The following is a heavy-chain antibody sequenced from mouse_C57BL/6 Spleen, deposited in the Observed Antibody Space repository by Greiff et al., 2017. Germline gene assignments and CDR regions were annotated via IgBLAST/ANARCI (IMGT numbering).Heavy chain of an antibody. CDR2: IYPGDGDT. V-gene: IGHV1-80*01. CDR3: TRGRYYREYALAY. Sequence: VQLQQSGAELVKPGASVKISCKASGYAISSYWMNWVKQRPGKGLEWIGQIYPGDGDTNYNGKFKGKATLTADKSSNTAYLQLSSLTSEDSAVYFCTRGRYYREYALAYWGQGTSVTVSA. D-gene: IGHD1-1*01. CDR1: GYAISSYW. J-gene: IGHJ4*01.